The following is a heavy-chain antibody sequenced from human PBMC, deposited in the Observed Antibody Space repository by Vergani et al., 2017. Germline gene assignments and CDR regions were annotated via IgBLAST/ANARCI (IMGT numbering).Heavy chain of an antibody. CDR3: ARIGRSSTSDSSYYYYYYMDV. CDR1: GGSISSYY. D-gene: IGHD2-2*01. Sequence: QVQLQESGPGLVKPSETLSLTCTVSGGSISSYYWSWIRQPPGKGLEWIGYIYYIGSTNYNPSLKSRVTISVDTSKNQFSLKLSSVTAADTAVYYCARIGRSSTSDSSYYYYYYMDVWGKGTTVTVSS. J-gene: IGHJ6*03. CDR2: IYYIGST. V-gene: IGHV4-59*01.